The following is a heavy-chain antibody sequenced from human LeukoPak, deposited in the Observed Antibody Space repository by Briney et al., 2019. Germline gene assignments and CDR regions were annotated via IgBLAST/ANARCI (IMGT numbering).Heavy chain of an antibody. CDR2: INPNSGGT. Sequence: ASVKVSCTASGYTFTGYYMHWVRQAPGQGLEWMGRINPNSGGTNYAQKFQGRVTMTRDTSISTAYMELSRLRSDDTAVYYCARVGRVGATLPATYWGQGTLVTVSS. CDR3: ARVGRVGATLPATY. V-gene: IGHV1-2*06. J-gene: IGHJ4*02. D-gene: IGHD1-26*01. CDR1: GYTFTGYY.